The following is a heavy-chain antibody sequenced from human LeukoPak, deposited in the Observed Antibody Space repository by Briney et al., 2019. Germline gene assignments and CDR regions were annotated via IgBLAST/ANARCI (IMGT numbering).Heavy chain of an antibody. D-gene: IGHD5-18*01. J-gene: IGHJ6*03. CDR3: ARKETAAYYYYYMDV. CDR1: GYTFTSYD. CDR2: INPNSGNT. Sequence: ASVKVSCKASGYTFTSYDINWVRQATGQGLEWMGWINPNSGNTDYAQKFQGRVTITRNTSIITADMELSSLRSEDTAVYYCARKETAAYYYYYMDVWGKGTTVTVSS. V-gene: IGHV1-8*03.